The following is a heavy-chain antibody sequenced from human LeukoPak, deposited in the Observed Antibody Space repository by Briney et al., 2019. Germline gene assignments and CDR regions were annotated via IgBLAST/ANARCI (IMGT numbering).Heavy chain of an antibody. CDR3: AKAWSEWEPYYFDY. CDR2: ISYDGSNK. J-gene: IGHJ4*02. D-gene: IGHD1-26*01. CDR1: GFTFSSYA. Sequence: GRSLRLSCAASGFTFSSYAMHWVRQAPGKGLEWVAVISYDGSNKYYADSVKGRFTISRDNSKNTLYLQMNSLRAEDTAVYYCAKAWSEWEPYYFDYWGQGTLVTVSS. V-gene: IGHV3-30-3*01.